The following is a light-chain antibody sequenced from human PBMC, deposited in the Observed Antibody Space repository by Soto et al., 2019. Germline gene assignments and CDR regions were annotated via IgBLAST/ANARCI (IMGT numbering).Light chain of an antibody. Sequence: DIQMTQSPSTLSASVGDRVTITCRASQSVGRSLAWYQQQRGKVPKLLIYGVSTLESGVPSRFSGFGSGTEFTLSISSLQPGDFGTYYCQQFYKGWTFGQGTRV. CDR2: GVS. J-gene: IGKJ1*01. CDR3: QQFYKGWT. CDR1: QSVGRS. V-gene: IGKV1-5*01.